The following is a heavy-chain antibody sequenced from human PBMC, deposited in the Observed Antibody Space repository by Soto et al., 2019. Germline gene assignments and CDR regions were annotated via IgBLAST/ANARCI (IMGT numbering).Heavy chain of an antibody. Sequence: VQLVQSGAEVKKPGSSVKVSCKASGGTFSSYTFSWVRQAPGQGLGWIGRIIPIVGKPNYAQKFQGRVTITADKSTRIAYMELGSLRSEDTAVYYCARAYGAVSYRHFDYVGQGALVAVSS. J-gene: IGHJ4*02. CDR2: IIPIVGKP. CDR3: ARAYGAVSYRHFDY. CDR1: GGTFSSYT. V-gene: IGHV1-69*08. D-gene: IGHD3-10*01.